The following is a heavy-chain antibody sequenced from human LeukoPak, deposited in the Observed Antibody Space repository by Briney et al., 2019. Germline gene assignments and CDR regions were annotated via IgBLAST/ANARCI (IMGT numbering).Heavy chain of an antibody. CDR2: IYSDGNT. CDR3: VRDLT. Sequence: GGSLRLSCAASGFTFGTNHITWVRQAPGKGPEWVSVIYSDGNTYYADSVKGRFTISRDNSKNTLYLQMNSLRAEDTAVYYCVRDLTWGQGTLVTVSS. CDR1: GFTFGTNH. J-gene: IGHJ5*02. V-gene: IGHV3-53*01.